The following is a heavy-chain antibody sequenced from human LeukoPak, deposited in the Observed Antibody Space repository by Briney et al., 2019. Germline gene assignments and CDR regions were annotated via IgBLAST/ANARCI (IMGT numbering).Heavy chain of an antibody. CDR2: MNPNSGNT. Sequence: VASVKVSCKASGYTFTSYDINWVRQATGQGLEWMGWMNPNSGNTGYAQKFQGRVTMTRNTSISTAYMELSSLRSEDTAVYYCARAGSGSYEVGYWGQGTLVTVSS. J-gene: IGHJ4*02. CDR3: ARAGSGSYEVGY. CDR1: GYTFTSYD. V-gene: IGHV1-8*01. D-gene: IGHD3-10*01.